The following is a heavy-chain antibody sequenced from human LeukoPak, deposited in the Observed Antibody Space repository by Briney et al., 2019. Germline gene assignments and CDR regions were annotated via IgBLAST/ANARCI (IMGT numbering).Heavy chain of an antibody. V-gene: IGHV3-13*01. J-gene: IGHJ4*02. Sequence: GGSLGLSCAASGFTFSSYDMHWVRQATGEGLEWVSGIGTAGDTFYAGSVKGRFTISRENAKNSLYLQMNSLRAGDTAVYYCARGAPPHYYGSGNYYPYYFDYWGQGTLVTVSS. CDR3: ARGAPPHYYGSGNYYPYYFDY. CDR1: GFTFSSYD. CDR2: IGTAGDT. D-gene: IGHD3-10*01.